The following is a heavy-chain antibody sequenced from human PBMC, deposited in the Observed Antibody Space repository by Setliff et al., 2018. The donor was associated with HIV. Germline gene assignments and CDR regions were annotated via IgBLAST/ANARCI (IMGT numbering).Heavy chain of an antibody. V-gene: IGHV4-39*07. Sequence: PSETLSLTCSVSGGSIVSSSYYWGWIRQPPGKGLEWIGRIYYSGNTYYNPSLKRRVTISTDKSRNQFSLRQSSVTAADTAIYYCAIVPTSSWYVTTQRTKEYFHHWGQGTLVTVS. CDR2: IYYSGNT. CDR1: GGSIVSSSYY. D-gene: IGHD6-13*01. CDR3: AIVPTSSWYVTTQRTKEYFHH. J-gene: IGHJ1*01.